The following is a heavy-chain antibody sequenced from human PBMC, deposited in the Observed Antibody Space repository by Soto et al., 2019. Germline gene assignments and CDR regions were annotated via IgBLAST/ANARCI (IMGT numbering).Heavy chain of an antibody. J-gene: IGHJ4*02. CDR2: IYYSGIA. CDR1: GGSISSGGYC. Sequence: SEPLSLPYTVSGGSISSGGYCWSCIRQHPGTGLEWIGHIYYSGIANYNPSLKSRVTISVDTSKNQFSLKLRSVTAADTAVYYCARGDSNTWYLDYFDNWGQGALVTVSS. CDR3: ARGDSNTWYLDYFDN. V-gene: IGHV4-61*08. D-gene: IGHD6-13*01.